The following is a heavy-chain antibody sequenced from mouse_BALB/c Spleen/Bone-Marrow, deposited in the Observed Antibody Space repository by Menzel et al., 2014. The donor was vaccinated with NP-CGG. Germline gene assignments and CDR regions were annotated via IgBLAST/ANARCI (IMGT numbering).Heavy chain of an antibody. J-gene: IGHJ4*01. CDR3: ARVLRVYAMDY. CDR1: GFAFSSYD. D-gene: IGHD2-4*01. V-gene: IGHV5-9*02. CDR2: ISSGGSYT. Sequence: EVQLVESGGGLVKPGGSLKLSCAASGFAFSSYDMSWVRQTPEKRLEWVATISSGGSYTYYPDSVKGRFTISRDNARNTLYLQMSSLRSGDTALYYCARVLRVYAMDYWGQGTSVTVSS.